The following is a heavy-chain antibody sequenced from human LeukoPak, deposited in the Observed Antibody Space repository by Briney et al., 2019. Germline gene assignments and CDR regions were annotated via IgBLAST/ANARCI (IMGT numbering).Heavy chain of an antibody. CDR2: IIPMFDTP. CDR3: AGGHYFDSSGRLYYFDS. CDR1: GGTFSSYG. V-gene: IGHV1-69*06. J-gene: IGHJ4*02. D-gene: IGHD3-22*01. Sequence: GASVKVSCKASGGTFSSYGISWVRQAPGQGLEWMGGIIPMFDTPNYAQKFQDRVTLTADKSTSTAYMELSSLRSEDTAVYYCAGGHYFDSSGRLYYFDSCGQGTLVTVSS.